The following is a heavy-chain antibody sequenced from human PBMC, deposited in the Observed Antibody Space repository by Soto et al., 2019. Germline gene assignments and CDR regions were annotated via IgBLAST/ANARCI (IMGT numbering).Heavy chain of an antibody. CDR3: AREIAAAGPNWFDP. Sequence: TLSLTCTVSGGSISSGDYYWSWIRQPPGKGLEWIGYTYYSGSTYYNPSLKSRVTISVDTSKNQFSLKLSSVTAADTAVYYCAREIAAAGPNWFDPWGQGTLVTVSS. J-gene: IGHJ5*02. D-gene: IGHD6-13*01. CDR2: TYYSGST. CDR1: GGSISSGDYY. V-gene: IGHV4-30-4*01.